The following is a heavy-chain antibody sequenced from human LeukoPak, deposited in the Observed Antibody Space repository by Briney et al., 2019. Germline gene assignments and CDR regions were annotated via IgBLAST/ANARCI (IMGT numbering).Heavy chain of an antibody. V-gene: IGHV4-30-4*08. CDR2: IYYSGST. CDR3: ARAGVMIVVVPAALFDY. D-gene: IGHD2-2*01. CDR1: GGSISSGDYY. Sequence: SQTLSLTCTVSGGSISSGDYYWSWIRQPPGKGLEWIGYIYYSGSTYYNPSLKSRATISVDTSKNQFSLKLSSVTAADTAVYYCARAGVMIVVVPAALFDYWGQGTPVTVSS. J-gene: IGHJ4*02.